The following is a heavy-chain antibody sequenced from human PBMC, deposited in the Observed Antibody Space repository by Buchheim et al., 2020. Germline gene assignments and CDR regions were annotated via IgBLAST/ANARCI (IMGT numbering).Heavy chain of an antibody. Sequence: EVQLLESGGGLVQPGGSLTLSCAVSGFTFSNYAMNWVRQAPGKGLHWVSSISYGGVGTYYADSVKGRFTISRDNSKNKLYLQMNSLRAEDTAIYYCTKVERQRVSFYYYGMDVWGQGTT. CDR3: TKVERQRVSFYYYGMDV. CDR2: ISYGGVGT. CDR1: GFTFSNYA. D-gene: IGHD1-1*01. J-gene: IGHJ6*02. V-gene: IGHV3-23*01.